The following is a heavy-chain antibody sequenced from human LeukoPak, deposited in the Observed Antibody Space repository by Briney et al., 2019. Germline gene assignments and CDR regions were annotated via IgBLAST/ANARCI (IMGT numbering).Heavy chain of an antibody. Sequence: SVKVSCKASGGTFSSYAISWVRQAPGQGLEWMGGIIPILGTANYAQKFQGRVTITADESTSTAYMELSSLRSEDTAVYYCAARWRGDFHWFDPWGQGTLLTVSS. V-gene: IGHV1-69*13. CDR2: IIPILGTA. J-gene: IGHJ5*02. D-gene: IGHD2/OR15-2a*01. CDR3: AARWRGDFHWFDP. CDR1: GGTFSSYA.